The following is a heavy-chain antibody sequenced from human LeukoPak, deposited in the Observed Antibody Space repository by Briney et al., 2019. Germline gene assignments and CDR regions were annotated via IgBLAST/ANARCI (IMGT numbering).Heavy chain of an antibody. D-gene: IGHD3-10*01. Sequence: GGSRRLSCAASGFTFSSYAMHGVRRAPGKGLEWVAVISYDGSNKYYADSVKGRFTISRDNSKNTLYLQMNSLRAEDTAVYYCARDRGHGITMVRGVIITSQFDYWGQGTLVTVSS. CDR1: GFTFSSYA. CDR3: ARDRGHGITMVRGVIITSQFDY. V-gene: IGHV3-30-3*01. CDR2: ISYDGSNK. J-gene: IGHJ4*02.